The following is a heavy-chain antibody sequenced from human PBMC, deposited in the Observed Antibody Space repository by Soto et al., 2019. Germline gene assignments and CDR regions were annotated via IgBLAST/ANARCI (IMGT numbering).Heavy chain of an antibody. CDR3: ARVSGYSGYDRVGYYYYGMDV. V-gene: IGHV4-31*03. CDR1: GGSISSGGYY. J-gene: IGHJ6*02. CDR2: IYYSGST. D-gene: IGHD5-12*01. Sequence: SETLSLTCTVSGGSISSGGYYWSWIRQHPXKGLEWIGYIYYSGSTYYNPSLKSRVTISVDTSKNQFSLKLSSVTAADTAVYYCARVSGYSGYDRVGYYYYGMDVWGQGTTVTVSS.